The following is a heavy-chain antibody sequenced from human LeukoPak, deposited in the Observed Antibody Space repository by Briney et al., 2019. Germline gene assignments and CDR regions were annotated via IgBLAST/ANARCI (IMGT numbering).Heavy chain of an antibody. CDR2: IYPGDSDT. CDR1: GYSFTCYW. J-gene: IGHJ6*02. D-gene: IGHD3-22*01. CDR3: ARHSYYYDSSGERWGYGMDV. V-gene: IGHV5-51*01. Sequence: GEPLKISCKGSGYSFTCYWIGWVRQMPGKGLEWMGIIYPGDSDTRYSTSFQGQGTISADKSISTAYLQWSSLKASDTPMYYCARHSYYYDSSGERWGYGMDVWGQGTTVTVSS.